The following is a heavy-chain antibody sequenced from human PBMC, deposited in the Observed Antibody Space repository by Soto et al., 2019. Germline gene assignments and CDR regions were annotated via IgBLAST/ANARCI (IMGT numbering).Heavy chain of an antibody. V-gene: IGHV4-39*01. CDR1: AGSISPSSYY. J-gene: IGHJ4*02. CDR2: IYYSGST. Sequence: SETLSLTCTVSAGSISPSSYYWGWIRQAPAKGLEWIGSIYYSGSTYCNPSLKSRGTISVDTSKNQFSLKLSSVTAADTAVYYCVRQSAMATIRTSDYWGQGTLVIV. D-gene: IGHD5-12*01. CDR3: VRQSAMATIRTSDY.